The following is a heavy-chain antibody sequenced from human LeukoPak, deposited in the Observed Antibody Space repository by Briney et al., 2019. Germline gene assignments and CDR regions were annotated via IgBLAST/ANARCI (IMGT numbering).Heavy chain of an antibody. CDR1: GGSFSGYY. CDR3: ARVAVAGYYFDY. D-gene: IGHD6-19*01. Sequence: SETLSLTCAVYGGSFSGYYWSWIRQPPGKGLEWIGEINHSGSTNYNPSLKSRVTISVDTSKNQFSLKLSSVTAADTAVYYCARVAVAGYYFDYWGQGALVTVSS. V-gene: IGHV4-34*01. CDR2: INHSGST. J-gene: IGHJ4*02.